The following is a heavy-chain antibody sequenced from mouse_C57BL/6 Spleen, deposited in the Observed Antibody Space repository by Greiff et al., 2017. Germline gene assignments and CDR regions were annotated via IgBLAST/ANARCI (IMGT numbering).Heavy chain of an antibody. CDR1: GYTFTGYW. J-gene: IGHJ4*01. CDR2: ILPGSGST. V-gene: IGHV1-9*01. CDR3: ARSRDYYDYDGYYAMDY. Sequence: VKLMESGAELMKPGASVKLSCKATGYTFTGYWIEWVKQRPGHGLEWIGEILPGSGSTNYNEKFKGKATFTADTSSNTAYMQLSSLTTEDSAIYYCARSRDYYDYDGYYAMDYWGQGTSVTVSS. D-gene: IGHD2-4*01.